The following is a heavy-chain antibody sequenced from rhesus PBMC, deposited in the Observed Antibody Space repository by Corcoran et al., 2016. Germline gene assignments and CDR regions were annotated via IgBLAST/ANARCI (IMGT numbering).Heavy chain of an antibody. J-gene: IGHJ4*01. V-gene: IGHV4S14*01. CDR1: GGSISGYYY. Sequence: QVQLQESGPGLVKPSETLSLTCAVSGGSISGYYYWSWIRQPPGKGLESIGRIYGSGGSNYLNPSLKIPVTLSVDTVKNQFSLKLSSVSAADTAVHYCASHYYSGSYYNDYWGQGVLVTVSS. CDR2: IYGSGGSN. D-gene: IGHD3-16*01. CDR3: ASHYYSGSYYNDY.